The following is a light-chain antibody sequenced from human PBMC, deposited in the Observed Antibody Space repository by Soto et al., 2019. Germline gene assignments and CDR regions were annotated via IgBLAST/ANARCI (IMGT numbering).Light chain of an antibody. CDR3: QQYTAWPLT. CDR1: QSVSSN. CDR2: GIS. V-gene: IGKV3D-15*01. J-gene: IGKJ1*01. Sequence: EIVITQSPATLSVSPGERATLSCMASQSVSSNLAWYQQKPGKAPRLLIHGISNRATGVPDRFSGSGSGTDFTLTISRLEPEDFAVYYCQQYTAWPLTFGQGTKVDIK.